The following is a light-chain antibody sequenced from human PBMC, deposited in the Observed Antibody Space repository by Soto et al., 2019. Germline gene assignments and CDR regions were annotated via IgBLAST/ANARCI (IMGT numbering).Light chain of an antibody. V-gene: IGLV2-14*03. CDR3: SSFTSSSSYV. CDR1: SSDFGIYNS. Sequence: QSVLTQPASVSGSPGQSITLLCTGTSSDFGIYNSVSWYQQHPGKAPKLMIHDVTNRPSGVSGRFSGSRSGNTASLTISGLQAEDEADYYCSSFTSSSSYVFGPGTKVTDL. CDR2: DVT. J-gene: IGLJ1*01.